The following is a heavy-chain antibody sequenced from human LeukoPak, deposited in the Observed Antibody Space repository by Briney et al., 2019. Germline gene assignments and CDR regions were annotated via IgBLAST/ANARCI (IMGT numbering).Heavy chain of an antibody. Sequence: SETLSLTCGVSGGSFNGFYWIWIRQVPGKGLEWSGEINHSGTTNYSPSLMSRISISLDTSKNQFSLNLTSVTAADTAVYYCVRGRVRSVTVVLTAVQSISLDPWGQGTLVTVSS. V-gene: IGHV4-34*01. D-gene: IGHD2-21*02. CDR2: INHSGTT. CDR1: GGSFNGFY. J-gene: IGHJ5*02. CDR3: VRGRVRSVTVVLTAVQSISLDP.